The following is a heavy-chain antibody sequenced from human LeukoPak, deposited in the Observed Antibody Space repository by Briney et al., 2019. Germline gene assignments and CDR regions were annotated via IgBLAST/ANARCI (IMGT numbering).Heavy chain of an antibody. J-gene: IGHJ4*02. V-gene: IGHV1-46*01. CDR2: IDSSGGNT. D-gene: IGHD1-26*01. CDR1: GYTFTSYH. Sequence: ASVKVSCKASGYTFTSYHIHWVRQAPGQGLEWMGTIDSSGGNTIYAQELQGRITMTRDTSTTTVYMELSSLTSEDTAVYYCARELSGSYYFDYWGQKTLVTVSS. CDR3: ARELSGSYYFDY.